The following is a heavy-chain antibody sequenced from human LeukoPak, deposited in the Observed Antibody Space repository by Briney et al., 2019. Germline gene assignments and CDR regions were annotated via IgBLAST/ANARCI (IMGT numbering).Heavy chain of an antibody. Sequence: GGSLRLPCAASGFTFSSYWMSWVRQAPGTGLEWVANIKQDGSEKYYVDSVKGRFTISRDNAKNSLYLQMNSLRVGDTAVYYCARGSPRYDYVWGSFGYWGQGTLVTVSS. V-gene: IGHV3-7*01. D-gene: IGHD3-16*01. CDR1: GFTFSSYW. J-gene: IGHJ4*02. CDR2: IKQDGSEK. CDR3: ARGSPRYDYVWGSFGY.